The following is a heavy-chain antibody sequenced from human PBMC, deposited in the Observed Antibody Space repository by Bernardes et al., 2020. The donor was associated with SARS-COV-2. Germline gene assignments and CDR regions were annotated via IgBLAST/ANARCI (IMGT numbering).Heavy chain of an antibody. CDR3: AKGDYGDFFNDYYFDH. CDR2: ITGGGGGR. V-gene: IGHV3-23*01. Sequence: GGSLRLSCAASGFSFSHYGMNWIRQAPGKGLEWVSGITGGGGGRYLADSVKGRFTISRDNSNDTLYLQMNSLRAEDTAVYYCAKGDYGDFFNDYYFDHWGQGALVTVSS. CDR1: GFSFSHYG. D-gene: IGHD4-17*01. J-gene: IGHJ4*02.